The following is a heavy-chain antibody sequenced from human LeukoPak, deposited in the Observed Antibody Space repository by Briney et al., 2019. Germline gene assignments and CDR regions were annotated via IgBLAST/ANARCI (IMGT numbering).Heavy chain of an antibody. J-gene: IGHJ4*02. Sequence: SETLSLTCTVSSGSINGYYWSWIRQPPGKGLEWIGEINHSGSTNYNPSLKSRVTISVDTSKNQFSLKLSSVTAADTAVYYCARGLTGSRRYFDSWGQGTLVTVSS. D-gene: IGHD3-10*01. CDR3: ARGLTGSRRYFDS. V-gene: IGHV4-34*01. CDR1: SGSINGYY. CDR2: INHSGST.